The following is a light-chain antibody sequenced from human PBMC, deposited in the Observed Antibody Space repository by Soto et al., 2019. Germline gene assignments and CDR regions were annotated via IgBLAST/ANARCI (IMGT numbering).Light chain of an antibody. Sequence: EIVVTQSPATLSVSPGERATLSCRASQSVSSNLAWYQQKPGQAPRLLIYGASTRATGIPERFSGSGSGTDVTLTISRLAPEDFVVYYCQQYGSSSWTCGQGTKVDIK. J-gene: IGKJ1*01. CDR2: GAS. CDR3: QQYGSSSWT. CDR1: QSVSSN. V-gene: IGKV3-20*01.